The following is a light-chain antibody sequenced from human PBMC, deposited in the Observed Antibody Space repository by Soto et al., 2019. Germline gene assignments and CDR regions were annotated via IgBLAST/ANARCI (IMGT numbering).Light chain of an antibody. J-gene: IGKJ1*01. CDR2: AAS. V-gene: IGKV1-9*01. CDR1: QGISSY. CDR3: QQLNSYPRT. Sequence: DIQLTQSPSFLSASVADRVTITCRASQGISSYLAWYQQKPGKAPKLLIYAASTLQSGVPSRFSGSGSGTEFTLTISSLQPEDFASYYCQQLNSYPRTFGHGTKVEIK.